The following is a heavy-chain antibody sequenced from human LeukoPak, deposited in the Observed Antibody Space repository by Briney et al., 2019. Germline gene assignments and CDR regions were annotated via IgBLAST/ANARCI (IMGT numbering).Heavy chain of an antibody. D-gene: IGHD2-2*01. V-gene: IGHV1-8*03. CDR2: MNPKTGDT. CDR1: GYTFSSYD. J-gene: IGHJ4*02. CDR3: TRGLPRDGLVVIAAANEY. Sequence: ASVKVSCKASGYTFSSYDINWVRQAAGQGLEWMGWMNPKTGDTGSSQKFQGRVTITRDTSISTAYMELSCLTSEDTGVYYCTRGLPRDGLVVIAAANEYWGQGSLVTVSS.